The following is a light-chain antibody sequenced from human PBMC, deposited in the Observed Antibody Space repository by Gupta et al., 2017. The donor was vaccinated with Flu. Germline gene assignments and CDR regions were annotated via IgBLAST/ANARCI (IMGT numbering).Light chain of an antibody. V-gene: IGLV2-14*01. CDR3: SSYASSRPPMV. CDR1: SSDVGGFNY. J-gene: IGLJ2*01. CDR2: EVN. Sequence: QSALTQPASVSGSPGQSITISCTGTSSDVGGFNYVSWYQQIPGKAPKLMIFEVNNRPSGVSNRFSGSKSGDTASLTISGLQAEDEADYYCSSYASSRPPMVFGGGTKLTVL.